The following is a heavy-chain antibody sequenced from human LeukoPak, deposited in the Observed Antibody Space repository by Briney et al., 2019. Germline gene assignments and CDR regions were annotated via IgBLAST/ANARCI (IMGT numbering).Heavy chain of an antibody. V-gene: IGHV3-7*01. Sequence: GGSLRLSCAASGLTFSRFWMSWIRQAPGKGLQWVANINEDGSEKHYVDSVKGRFTISRDNAENTLYLQMNSLRVEDTAVYYCVRSAFHAGSGNYYDYWGQGTLVTVSS. CDR3: VRSAFHAGSGNYYDY. CDR2: INEDGSEK. D-gene: IGHD3-22*01. J-gene: IGHJ4*02. CDR1: GLTFSRFW.